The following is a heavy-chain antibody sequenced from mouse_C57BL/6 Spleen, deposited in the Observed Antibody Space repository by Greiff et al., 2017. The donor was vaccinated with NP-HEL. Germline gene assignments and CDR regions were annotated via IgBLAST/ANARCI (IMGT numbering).Heavy chain of an antibody. Sequence: EVKLMESGPGLVKPSQSLSLTCSVTGYSITSGYYWNWIRQFPGNKLEWMGYISYDGSNNYNPSLKNRISITRDTSKNQFVLKLNSVTTEDTATYYCAREEGNYDGYYEAAYWGQGTLVTVSA. CDR2: ISYDGSN. CDR3: AREEGNYDGYYEAAY. V-gene: IGHV3-6*01. D-gene: IGHD2-3*01. J-gene: IGHJ3*01. CDR1: GYSITSGYY.